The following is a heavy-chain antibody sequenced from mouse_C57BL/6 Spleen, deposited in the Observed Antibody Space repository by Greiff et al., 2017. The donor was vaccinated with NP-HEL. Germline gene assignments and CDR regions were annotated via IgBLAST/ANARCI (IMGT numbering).Heavy chain of an antibody. CDR3: ARSPPRYYCSGNDD. V-gene: IGHV1-64*01. D-gene: IGHD1-1*01. CDR2: IHPNSGST. J-gene: IGHJ2*01. CDR1: GYTFTSYW. Sequence: QVQLQQPGAELVKPGASVKLSCKASGYTFTSYWMHWVKQRPGQGLEWIGMIHPNSGSTNYNEKFKSKATVTVDKSSSTAYMQLSSLTSEDSAVYCCARSPPRYYCSGNDDWGQGTTLTGSS.